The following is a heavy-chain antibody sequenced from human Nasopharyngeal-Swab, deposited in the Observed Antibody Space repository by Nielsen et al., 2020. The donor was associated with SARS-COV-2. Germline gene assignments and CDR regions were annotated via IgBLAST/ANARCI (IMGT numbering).Heavy chain of an antibody. CDR3: ARAGLPDTYYYYYGMDV. CDR1: GCSFTSYW. V-gene: IGHV5-10-1*01. D-gene: IGHD3/OR15-3a*01. Sequence: GGSLRLSCKGSGCSFTSYWISWVRQMPGKGLEWMGRIDPSDSYTNYSPSFQGHVTISADKSISTAYLQWSSLKASDTAMYYCARAGLPDTYYYYYGMDVWGQGTTVTVSS. CDR2: IDPSDSYT. J-gene: IGHJ6*02.